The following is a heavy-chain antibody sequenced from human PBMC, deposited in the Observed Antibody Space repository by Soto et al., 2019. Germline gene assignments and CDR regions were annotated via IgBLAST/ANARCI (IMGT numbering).Heavy chain of an antibody. CDR2: INHSGST. J-gene: IGHJ6*03. D-gene: IGHD2-8*01. CDR3: ARGQKRVRTYCTNGVCYSDYMDV. V-gene: IGHV4-34*01. CDR1: GGSFSGYY. Sequence: SETLSLTCAVYGGSFSGYYWSWIRQPPGKGLEWIGEINHSGSTNYNPSLKSRVTISVDTSKNQFSLKLSSVTAADTAVYYCARGQKRVRTYCTNGVCYSDYMDVWGKGTTVTVSS.